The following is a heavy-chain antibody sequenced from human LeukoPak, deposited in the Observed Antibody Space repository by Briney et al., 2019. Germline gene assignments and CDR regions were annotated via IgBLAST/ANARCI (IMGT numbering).Heavy chain of an antibody. CDR3: ARTPLRTYSSGWYGNYYYYMDV. CDR1: GGTFSSYA. J-gene: IGHJ6*03. D-gene: IGHD6-19*01. CDR2: IIPIFGTA. Sequence: GASVKVSCTASGGTFSSYAISWVRQAPGQGLEWMGGIIPIFGTANYAQKFQGRVTITADKSTSTAYMELSSLRSEDTAVYYCARTPLRTYSSGWYGNYYYYMDVWGKGTTVTVSS. V-gene: IGHV1-69*06.